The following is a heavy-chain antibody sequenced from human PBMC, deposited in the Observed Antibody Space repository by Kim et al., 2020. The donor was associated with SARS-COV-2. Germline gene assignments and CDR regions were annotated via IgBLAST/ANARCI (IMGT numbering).Heavy chain of an antibody. D-gene: IGHD3-22*01. Sequence: GESLKISCKGSGYTFTNYWIGWVRQMPGKGLEWMGIIYPGDSDTRYSPSFQGQVTISADKSISTAYLQWSSLKASDTAMYYCARQKKYYYETSGYYYPFDLWGQGTLVTVAS. CDR2: IYPGDSDT. CDR1: GYTFTNYW. V-gene: IGHV5-51*01. CDR3: ARQKKYYYETSGYYYPFDL. J-gene: IGHJ5*02.